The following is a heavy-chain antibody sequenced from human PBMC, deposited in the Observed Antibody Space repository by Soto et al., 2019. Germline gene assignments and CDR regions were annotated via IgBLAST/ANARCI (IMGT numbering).Heavy chain of an antibody. V-gene: IGHV1-8*01. J-gene: IGHJ6*02. CDR2: MNPNSGNT. Sequence: SVKVSCKASGYTFTSYDINWVRQATGQGLEWMGWMNPNSGNTGYAQKFQGRVTMTRNTSISTAYMELSSLRSEDTAVYYCAREGSFYDSSGYSAYYYYGMDVCGQGTTVIVSS. CDR1: GYTFTSYD. CDR3: AREGSFYDSSGYSAYYYYGMDV. D-gene: IGHD3-22*01.